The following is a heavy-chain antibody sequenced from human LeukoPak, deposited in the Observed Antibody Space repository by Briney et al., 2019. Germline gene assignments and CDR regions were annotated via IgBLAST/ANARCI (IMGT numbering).Heavy chain of an antibody. CDR3: AKSITMVRGASFDY. CDR2: ISGSGGSK. V-gene: IGHV3-23*01. D-gene: IGHD3-10*01. CDR1: GFTFSSYA. J-gene: IGHJ4*02. Sequence: PGGSLRLSCAASGFTFSSYAMSWVRQAPGKGLEWVSAISGSGGSKYYADSVKGRFTISRDNSKNTLYLQMNSLRAEDTAVYYCAKSITMVRGASFDYWGQGTLVTVSS.